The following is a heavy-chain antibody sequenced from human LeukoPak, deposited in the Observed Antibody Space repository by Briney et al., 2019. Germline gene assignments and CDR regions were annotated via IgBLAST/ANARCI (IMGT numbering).Heavy chain of an antibody. CDR1: GGSFSGYY. CDR3: ARGAYDYYTSGSYYNY. D-gene: IGHD3-10*01. CDR2: IDQSGST. J-gene: IGHJ4*02. V-gene: IGHV4-34*01. Sequence: SETLSLTCAVYGGSFSGYYWSWIRQPPGKGLEWSREIDQSGSTKYNPSLKSRVTISVDTSKNEFSLKLMSVTAADRAVYYCARGAYDYYTSGSYYNYGGQGTLAIVTA.